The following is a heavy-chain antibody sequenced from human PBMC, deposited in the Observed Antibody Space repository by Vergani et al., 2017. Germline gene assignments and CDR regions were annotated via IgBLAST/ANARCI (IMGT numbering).Heavy chain of an antibody. J-gene: IGHJ6*02. CDR3: ASFFMTTALTNYYGMDV. CDR1: GFTFSSYS. D-gene: IGHD4-17*01. CDR2: ISSSSSYI. Sequence: EVQLLESGGGLVKPGGSLRLSCAASGFTFSSYSMNWVRQAPGKGLEWVSSISSSSSYIYYADSVKGRFTISRDNAKNSLYLQMNSLRAEDTAVYYCASFFMTTALTNYYGMDVWGQGTTVTVSS. V-gene: IGHV3-21*01.